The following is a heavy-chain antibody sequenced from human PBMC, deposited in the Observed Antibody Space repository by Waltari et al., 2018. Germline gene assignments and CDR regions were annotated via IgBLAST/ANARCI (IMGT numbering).Heavy chain of an antibody. CDR2: IYPGDSGT. D-gene: IGHD2-2*01. V-gene: IGHV5-51*01. Sequence: EVQLVQSGAEVKKPGESLKISCKGSGYSFTNYWIGWVRQMPGKGLEWMGVIYPGDSGTRYSPSFQGQVTIAADKSITTAYLQWSSLKASDTAIYYCARSRGPYRGHFDSWGQGTLVTVSS. J-gene: IGHJ4*02. CDR3: ARSRGPYRGHFDS. CDR1: GYSFTNYW.